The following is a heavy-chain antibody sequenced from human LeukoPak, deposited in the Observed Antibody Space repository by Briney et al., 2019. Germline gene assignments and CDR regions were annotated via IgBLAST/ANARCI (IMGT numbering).Heavy chain of an antibody. J-gene: IGHJ4*02. CDR3: TTGLRAADTN. CDR1: GFTFINTW. V-gene: IGHV3-15*01. Sequence: GGSLRLSCAASGFTFINTWMSWVRQAPGKGLEWDGRIKSKTDGGTTDYAAPVKGRFTISRDDSKNTLYLQMNSLKTEDTAVYYCTTGLRAADTNWGRGSLVTVSS. CDR2: IKSKTDGGTT. D-gene: IGHD6-13*01.